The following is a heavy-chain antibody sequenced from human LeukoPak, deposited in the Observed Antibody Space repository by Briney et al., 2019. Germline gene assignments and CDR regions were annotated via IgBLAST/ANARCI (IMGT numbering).Heavy chain of an antibody. J-gene: IGHJ4*02. CDR3: ASSPLAARPKLDY. CDR1: EFTFSNYA. CDR2: ISSGGGSI. D-gene: IGHD6-6*01. V-gene: IGHV3-23*01. Sequence: SGGSLNLSCAASEFTFSNYAMNWVRQAPGKRPEWVSGISSGGGSIYYADSVKGRFTISRDNSKNTLYLQMNSLRAEDTAVYYCASSPLAARPKLDYWGQGTLVTVSS.